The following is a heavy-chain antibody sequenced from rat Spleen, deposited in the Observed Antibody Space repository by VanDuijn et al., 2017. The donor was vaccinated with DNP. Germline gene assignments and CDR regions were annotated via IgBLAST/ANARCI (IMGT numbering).Heavy chain of an antibody. Sequence: EEQLVESGGGLVQPGRSLKLSCAASGFIFSDYNMAWVRQAPTKGLEWVAYIGSDGYAPYYGDSVKGRFTISRDNAKSTLYLQMNSLRSEDMATYYCIRWNSGHFDYWGQGVMVTVSS. J-gene: IGHJ2*01. D-gene: IGHD4-3*01. CDR3: IRWNSGHFDY. CDR2: IGSDGYAP. V-gene: IGHV5-22*01. CDR1: GFIFSDYN.